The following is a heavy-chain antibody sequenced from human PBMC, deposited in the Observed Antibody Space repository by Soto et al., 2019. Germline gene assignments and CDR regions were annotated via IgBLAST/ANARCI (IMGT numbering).Heavy chain of an antibody. V-gene: IGHV1-69*06. D-gene: IGHD2-8*01. CDR2: IIPIFGTA. CDR3: ASRLFTNGVCYKDS. J-gene: IGHJ4*02. CDR1: GGTFSSYA. Sequence: QVQLVQSGAEVKKPGSSVKVSCKASGGTFSSYAISWVRQAPGQGLEWMGGIIPIFGTANYAQKFQGRVTITAKKPTHTANRGLSSLRSEDPAVYYCASRLFTNGVCYKDSWGQGPLVTVSS.